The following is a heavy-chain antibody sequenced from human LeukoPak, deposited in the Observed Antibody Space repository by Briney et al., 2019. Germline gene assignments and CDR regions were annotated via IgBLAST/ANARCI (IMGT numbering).Heavy chain of an antibody. D-gene: IGHD3-3*01. CDR3: ARALGWSGYPNWFDP. CDR1: GFTFSSYE. Sequence: PGGYLRLYCAASGFTFSSYEMNWVRQAPGKGLEWVSYISSSGSTIYYADSVKGRFTISRDNAKNSLYLQMNSLRAEDTAVYYCARALGWSGYPNWFDPWGQGTLVTVSS. J-gene: IGHJ5*02. V-gene: IGHV3-48*03. CDR2: ISSSGSTI.